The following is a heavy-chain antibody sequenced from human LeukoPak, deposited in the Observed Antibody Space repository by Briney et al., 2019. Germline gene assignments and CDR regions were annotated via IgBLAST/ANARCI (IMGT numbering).Heavy chain of an antibody. CDR1: GFTFSSYS. CDR2: ISSSSSYI. V-gene: IGHV3-21*01. D-gene: IGHD6-19*01. Sequence: GGSLRLSCAASGFTFSSYSMNWVRQAPGKGLEWVSSISSSSSYIYYADSVKGRFTISRDNAKNSLYPQMNSLRAEDTAVYYCVRAVAGYFDYWGQGTLVTVSS. J-gene: IGHJ4*02. CDR3: VRAVAGYFDY.